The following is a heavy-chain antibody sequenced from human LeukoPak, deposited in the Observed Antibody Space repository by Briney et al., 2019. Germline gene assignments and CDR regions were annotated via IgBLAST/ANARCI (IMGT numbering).Heavy chain of an antibody. Sequence: GGSLRLSCAASGFTFSSYAMHWVRQAPGKGLEWVAVISYDGSNKYYADSVKGRFTISRDNSKNTLYLQMNSLKTEDTAVYYCTTVDGGGYNSGLDYWGQGTLVTVSS. D-gene: IGHD5-24*01. J-gene: IGHJ4*02. CDR2: ISYDGSNK. CDR3: TTVDGGGYNSGLDY. V-gene: IGHV3-30-3*01. CDR1: GFTFSSYA.